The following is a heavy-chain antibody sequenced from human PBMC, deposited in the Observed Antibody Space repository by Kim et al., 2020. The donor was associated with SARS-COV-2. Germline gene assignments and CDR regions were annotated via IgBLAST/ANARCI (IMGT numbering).Heavy chain of an antibody. V-gene: IGHV4-59*01. J-gene: IGHJ6*02. CDR3: ARVFRVMDV. Sequence: SETLSLTCAVSGGSISPYYWTWIRQPPGKGLEWIGYIYYSGSTNYNPSLESRVTISVDTSRKQVSLKLTSVTAADTAVYYCARVFRVMDVWGQGTTVTVS. CDR2: IYYSGST. CDR1: GGSISPYY.